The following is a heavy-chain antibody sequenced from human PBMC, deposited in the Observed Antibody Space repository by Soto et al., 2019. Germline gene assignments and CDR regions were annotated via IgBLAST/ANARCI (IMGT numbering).Heavy chain of an antibody. J-gene: IGHJ4*02. V-gene: IGHV3-30-3*01. D-gene: IGHD3-3*01. CDR3: ARGRGGYYMIDY. Sequence: QVQLVESGGGVVQPGRSLRLSCAASGFTFSSYAMHWVRQAPGKGLEWVAVISYDGSNKYYADSVKGRFTISRDNSKNTLYLQMNSLRAEVTALYYCARGRGGYYMIDYWGQGTLVTVSS. CDR2: ISYDGSNK. CDR1: GFTFSSYA.